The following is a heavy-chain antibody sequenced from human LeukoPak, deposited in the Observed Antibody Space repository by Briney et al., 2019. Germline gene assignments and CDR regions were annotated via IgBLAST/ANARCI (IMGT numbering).Heavy chain of an antibody. J-gene: IGHJ4*02. D-gene: IGHD3-10*01. CDR1: GFSFSSYA. CDR2: TSGSGAGT. V-gene: IGHV3-23*01. CDR3: AKGLGIGELCVES. Sequence: PGGSLRLSCASSGFSFSSYAMSWVRQAPGKGLEWVASTSGSGAGTYYADSVKGRFTISRDNYKNPVHLPVNSLRAEDTAVYYCAKGLGIGELCVESWGQGALVTVSS.